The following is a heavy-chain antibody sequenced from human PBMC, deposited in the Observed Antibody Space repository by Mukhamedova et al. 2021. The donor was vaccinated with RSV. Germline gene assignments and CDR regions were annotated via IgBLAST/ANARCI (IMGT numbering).Heavy chain of an antibody. CDR2: MNPNSGDT. J-gene: IGHJ6*02. V-gene: IGHV1-8*01. CDR3: ARYPDYGSGSKYDYYGMDV. Sequence: GWMGWMNPNSGDTGYAQKFQGRVTMTRDTSISTAYMELSSLRSEDTAVYYCARYPDYGSGSKYDYYGMDVWGQGTTVTVSS. D-gene: IGHD3-10*01.